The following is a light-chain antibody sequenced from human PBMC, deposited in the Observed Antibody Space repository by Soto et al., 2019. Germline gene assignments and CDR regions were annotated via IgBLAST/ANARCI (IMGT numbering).Light chain of an antibody. CDR1: SSNIGAGYD. V-gene: IGLV1-40*01. CDR2: GNN. CDR3: QSYGSSRSGVV. J-gene: IGLJ2*01. Sequence: QSVLTQPPSVSGAPGQRVTISCTGSSSNIGAGYDVHWYQQLPGTAPKLLIYGNNNRPSGVPDRFSGAKSGTSASLAITGLQAEDEADYYCQSYGSSRSGVVFGGGTKLTVL.